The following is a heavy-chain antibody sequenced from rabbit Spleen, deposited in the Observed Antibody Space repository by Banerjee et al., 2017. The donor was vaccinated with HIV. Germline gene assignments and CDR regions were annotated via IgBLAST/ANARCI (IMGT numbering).Heavy chain of an antibody. D-gene: IGHD1-1*01. V-gene: IGHV1S45*01. CDR3: ARDTSSSFSSYGMDL. CDR2: IYTGSGST. Sequence: QEQLVESGGGLVQPEGSLTLTCKASGFDFSSSYYMCWVRQAPGKGLEWIGCIYTGSGSTWYASWVNGRFTISKTSSTTVTLQMTSLTDADTATYFCARDTSSSFSSYGMDLWGPGTLVT. CDR1: GFDFSSSYY. J-gene: IGHJ6*01.